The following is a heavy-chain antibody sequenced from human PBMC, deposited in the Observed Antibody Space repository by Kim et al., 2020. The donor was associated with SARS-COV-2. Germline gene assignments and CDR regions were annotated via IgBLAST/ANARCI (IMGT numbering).Heavy chain of an antibody. CDR3: TRGSAGSGYGWWFDP. J-gene: IGHJ5*02. V-gene: IGHV3-74*01. D-gene: IGHD5-12*01. Sequence: ADAVNGRFTVSRDNAKNTLYLQMNSLRAEDTAVYYCTRGSAGSGYGWWFDPWGQGALVTVS.